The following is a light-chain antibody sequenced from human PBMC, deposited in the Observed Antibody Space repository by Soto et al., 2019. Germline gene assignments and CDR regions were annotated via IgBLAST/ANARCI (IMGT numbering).Light chain of an antibody. J-gene: IGKJ1*01. V-gene: IGKV3-15*01. CDR3: QQYNNWPRT. CDR2: GAS. CDR1: QSVSSN. Sequence: EIVMPQSPATLSVPAGERATLSCRVTQSVSSNVAWYQQKPVQAPRLLIYGASTRAAGIPARFSGSGSATEFTLTISSRQSEDCAVYYYQQYNNWPRTFGQGTKVEIK.